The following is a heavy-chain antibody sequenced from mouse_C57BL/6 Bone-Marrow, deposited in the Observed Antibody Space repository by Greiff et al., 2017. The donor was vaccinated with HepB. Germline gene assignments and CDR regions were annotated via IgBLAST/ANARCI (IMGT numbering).Heavy chain of an antibody. D-gene: IGHD4-1*01. CDR1: GFTFSSYG. CDR3: ARRTVNWYFDV. V-gene: IGHV5-6*01. Sequence: EVQLVESGGDLVKPGGSLKLSCAASGFTFSSYGMSWVRQTPDKRLEWVATISSGGSYTYYPDSVKGRFTISRDNAKNTLYLQMSSLKSEDTAMYYCARRTVNWYFDVWGTGTTVTVSS. J-gene: IGHJ1*03. CDR2: ISSGGSYT.